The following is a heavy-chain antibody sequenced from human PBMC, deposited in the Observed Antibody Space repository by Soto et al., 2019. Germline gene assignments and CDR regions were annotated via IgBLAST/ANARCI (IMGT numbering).Heavy chain of an antibody. Sequence: ASVKVSCKASGYTFTSYGVSWVRQAPGQGLEWMGWISAYNGNTNYAQKLQGRVTMTTDTSTSTAYMELRSLRSDDTAVYYCARDLGYYGSGTTAPFDYWGQGTLVTVSS. J-gene: IGHJ4*02. CDR2: ISAYNGNT. CDR3: ARDLGYYGSGTTAPFDY. CDR1: GYTFTSYG. D-gene: IGHD3-10*01. V-gene: IGHV1-18*01.